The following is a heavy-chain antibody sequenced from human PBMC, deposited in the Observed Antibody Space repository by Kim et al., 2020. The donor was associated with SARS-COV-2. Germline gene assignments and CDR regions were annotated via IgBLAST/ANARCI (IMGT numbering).Heavy chain of an antibody. CDR3: AKGYGNSYGDYFEY. Sequence: DSVDGRFTITRDNSKNTRYLKMNRLRTGDTAVYYCAKGYGNSYGDYFEYWGQGTLVTVSS. V-gene: IGHV3-23*01. J-gene: IGHJ4*02. D-gene: IGHD5-18*01.